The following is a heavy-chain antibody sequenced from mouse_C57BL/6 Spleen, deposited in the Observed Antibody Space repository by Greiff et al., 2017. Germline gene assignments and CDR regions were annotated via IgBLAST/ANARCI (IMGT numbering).Heavy chain of an antibody. CDR3: AREGYYSKGGYFDV. V-gene: IGHV5-4*01. J-gene: IGHJ1*03. D-gene: IGHD2-5*01. CDR2: ISDGGSYT. CDR1: GFTFSSYA. Sequence: EVQLVESGGGLVKPGGSLKLSCAASGFTFSSYAMSWVRQTPEKRLEWVATISDGGSYTYYPDNVKGRFTISRDNAKHNLYLQMSHLKSEDTAMYYCAREGYYSKGGYFDVWGTGTTVTVSS.